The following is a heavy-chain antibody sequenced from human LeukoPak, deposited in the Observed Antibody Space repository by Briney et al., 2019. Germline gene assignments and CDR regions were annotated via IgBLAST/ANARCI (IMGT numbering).Heavy chain of an antibody. CDR2: IKSKNNTRKT. CDR3: ATYGSGRKFDY. Sequence: GGSLTLSCAASGFTFSNAWMNWVRQAPGKGLEWVGHIKSKNNTRKTEHAAHVKARFTISKDDSKNTLYLQMNNLKTEDAAVYYCATYGSGRKFDYWGQGTLVTVSS. V-gene: IGHV3-15*01. J-gene: IGHJ4*02. D-gene: IGHD3-10*01. CDR1: GFTFSNAW.